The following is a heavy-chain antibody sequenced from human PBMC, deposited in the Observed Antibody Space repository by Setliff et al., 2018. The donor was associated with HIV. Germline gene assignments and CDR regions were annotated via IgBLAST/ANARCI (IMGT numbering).Heavy chain of an antibody. CDR1: GGSINNGPFY. Sequence: SETLSLTCSVSGGSINNGPFYWSWIRQSAGKGLEWIGRIYTSGSTFYNPSLKSRITISLDTSKNHVSLLLSSVTAADTAVYYCARDKDAIYYGSGSFFYYYYMDVWGKGTTVTVSS. CDR3: ARDKDAIYYGSGSFFYYYYMDV. V-gene: IGHV4-61*02. CDR2: IYTSGST. J-gene: IGHJ6*03. D-gene: IGHD3-10*01.